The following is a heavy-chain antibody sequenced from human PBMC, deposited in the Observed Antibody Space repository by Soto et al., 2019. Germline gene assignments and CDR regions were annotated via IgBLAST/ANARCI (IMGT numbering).Heavy chain of an antibody. D-gene: IGHD3-10*01. CDR1: GYTFTSYG. Sequence: ASVKVSCKASGYTFTSYGISWVRQAPGQGLEWMGWISAYNGNTNYAQKLQGRVTMTTDTSTSTAYMELRSLRSDDTAVYYCARDSGVLLWFGPREGFDPWGQGTLVTVSS. V-gene: IGHV1-18*01. CDR2: ISAYNGNT. J-gene: IGHJ5*02. CDR3: ARDSGVLLWFGPREGFDP.